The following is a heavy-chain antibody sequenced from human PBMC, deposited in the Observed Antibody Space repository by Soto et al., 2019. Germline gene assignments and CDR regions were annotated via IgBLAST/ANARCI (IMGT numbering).Heavy chain of an antibody. CDR3: AKDPGTLFSTATLDYFDY. Sequence: VQLLESGGGLVQPGGSLRLSCAASGFTFSSYAMSWVRQAPGKGLEWVSAISGSGGSTYYADSVKGRFTISRDNSKNTLYLQMNSLRAEDTAVYYCAKDPGTLFSTATLDYFDYWGQGTLVTVSS. J-gene: IGHJ4*02. V-gene: IGHV3-23*01. D-gene: IGHD2-15*01. CDR1: GFTFSSYA. CDR2: ISGSGGST.